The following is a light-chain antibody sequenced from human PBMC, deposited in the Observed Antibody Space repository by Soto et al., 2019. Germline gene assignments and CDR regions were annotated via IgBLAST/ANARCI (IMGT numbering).Light chain of an antibody. J-gene: IGKJ2*01. Sequence: EMVLTQSPGTLSFSPGERATLSCRASQSVRNVYLAWYQQKPGQAPRLLIYDASNRATGIPDRFSGSGPGKDVTLTINRLEREDFAVYYCQKSGSQPRTFGQGTKLEIK. CDR3: QKSGSQPRT. V-gene: IGKV3-20*01. CDR1: QSVRNVY. CDR2: DAS.